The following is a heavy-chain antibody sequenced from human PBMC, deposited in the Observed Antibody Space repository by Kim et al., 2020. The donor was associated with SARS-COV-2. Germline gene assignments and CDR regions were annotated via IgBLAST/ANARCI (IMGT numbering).Heavy chain of an antibody. CDR3: ARPGCSGGVCYFDP. Sequence: SETLSLTCTVSGGSISSSDYYWGWIRQPPGKGLEWIGSIYYTGTTYYNPSLKSRVTISVDTSKNQFSLKLSSVTDATVYYCARPGCSGGVCYFDPWGQG. CDR1: GGSISSSDYY. J-gene: IGHJ5*02. CDR2: IYYTGTT. V-gene: IGHV4-39*01. D-gene: IGHD2-8*02.